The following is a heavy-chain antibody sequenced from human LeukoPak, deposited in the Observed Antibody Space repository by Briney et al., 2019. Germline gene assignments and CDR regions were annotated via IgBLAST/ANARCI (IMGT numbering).Heavy chain of an antibody. CDR3: ARRYMATSAEDFDY. J-gene: IGHJ4*02. Sequence: GGSLRLSCAASGFTFRNHWMTCVRQAPGKGLEWVANINQKGSEIYYVDSVRGRFTISRDNAKNSLYLQMNRLRAEDTAVYYCARRYMATSAEDFDYWGQGTLVTVSS. CDR1: GFTFRNHW. D-gene: IGHD3-16*02. CDR2: INQKGSEI. V-gene: IGHV3-7*01.